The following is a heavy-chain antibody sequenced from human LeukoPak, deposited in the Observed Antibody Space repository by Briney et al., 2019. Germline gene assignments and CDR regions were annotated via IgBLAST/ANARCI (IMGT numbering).Heavy chain of an antibody. CDR3: AKDVAAAGTGKYFQH. CDR2: ISWNSGSI. J-gene: IGHJ1*01. D-gene: IGHD6-13*01. Sequence: GGSLRLSCAASGFTFSSYWMSWVRQAPGKGLEWVSGISWNSGSIGYADSVKGRFTISRDNAKNSLYLQMNSLRAEDTALYYCAKDVAAAGTGKYFQHWGQGTLVTVSS. V-gene: IGHV3-9*01. CDR1: GFTFSSYW.